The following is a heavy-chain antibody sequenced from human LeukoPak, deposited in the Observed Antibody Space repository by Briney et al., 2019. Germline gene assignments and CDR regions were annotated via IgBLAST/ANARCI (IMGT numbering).Heavy chain of an antibody. J-gene: IGHJ3*02. D-gene: IGHD1-26*01. V-gene: IGHV3-48*01. CDR1: GFSFSSHS. CDR2: ISTSNTI. Sequence: QSGGSLRLSCAASGFSFSSHSMTWVRQAPGKGLEWISYISTSNTIYYADSVSGRFTVSRDNAKNSLFLQMNSLKTEDTAVYYCTTDRSGELDAFDIWGQGTMVTVSS. CDR3: TTDRSGELDAFDI.